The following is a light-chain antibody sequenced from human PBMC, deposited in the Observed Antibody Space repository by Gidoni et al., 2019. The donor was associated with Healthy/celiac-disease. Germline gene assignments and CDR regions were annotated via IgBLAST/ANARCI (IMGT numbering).Light chain of an antibody. J-gene: IGKJ1*01. CDR3: LQDYNYPWT. CDR1: QGIRND. CDR2: AAS. Sequence: AIQMTQSPSSLSASVGDRVTITCRASQGIRNDLGWYQQKPGKAPKLLIYAASSLQSGVPSRFSGSGSGTECTLTISRLQHEDFATYYCLQDYNYPWTFGQGTKVEIK. V-gene: IGKV1-6*01.